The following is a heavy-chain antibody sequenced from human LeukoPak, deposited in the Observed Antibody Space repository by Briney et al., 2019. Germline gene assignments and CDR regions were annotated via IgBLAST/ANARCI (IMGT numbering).Heavy chain of an antibody. Sequence: PGGSLRLSCAASGFTFSSYGMHWVRQAPGKGPEWVAFIRYDGSNKYYADSVKGRFTISRDNSKNTLYLQMNSLRAEDTAVYYCAKAEYYYDSSGYLFDYWGQGTLVTVSS. J-gene: IGHJ4*02. CDR2: IRYDGSNK. D-gene: IGHD3-22*01. V-gene: IGHV3-30*02. CDR3: AKAEYYYDSSGYLFDY. CDR1: GFTFSSYG.